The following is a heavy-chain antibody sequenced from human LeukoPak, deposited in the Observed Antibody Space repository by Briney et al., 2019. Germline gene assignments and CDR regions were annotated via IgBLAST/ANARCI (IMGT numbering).Heavy chain of an antibody. CDR1: GFTFSSYS. D-gene: IGHD3-10*01. J-gene: IGHJ4*02. V-gene: IGHV3-21*01. CDR3: ARDVDGSGNYGFDW. CDR2: ISTSSTYR. Sequence: PGGSLRLSCAASGFTFSSYSMSWVRQAPGKGLEWVSGISTSSTYRLYADLVKGRFTISRDNAKSSLYLEMNSLRAEDTAVYYCARDVDGSGNYGFDWWGQGILVTVSS.